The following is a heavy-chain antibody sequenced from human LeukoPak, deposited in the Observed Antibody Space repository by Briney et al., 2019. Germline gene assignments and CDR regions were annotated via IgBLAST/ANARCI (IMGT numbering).Heavy chain of an antibody. CDR1: GFTFSNYW. V-gene: IGHV3-7*03. CDR3: AREGYYGLGSYSMRTAFDS. D-gene: IGHD3-10*01. Sequence: PGGSLRLSCAASGFTFSNYWMSWVRQAPGKGLEWVANIKQDGSEKYYVDSVRGRFTISRDNAKNSLYLQMNSLRVDDTAVYYCAREGYYGLGSYSMRTAFDSWGQGTLVTVSS. CDR2: IKQDGSEK. J-gene: IGHJ4*02.